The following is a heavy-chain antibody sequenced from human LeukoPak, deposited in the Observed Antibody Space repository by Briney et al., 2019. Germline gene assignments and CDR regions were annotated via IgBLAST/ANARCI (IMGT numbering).Heavy chain of an antibody. D-gene: IGHD1-1*01. J-gene: IGHJ5*01. CDR2: IYGAGTT. V-gene: IGHV3-66*02. Sequence: PGGSLRLSCTASGFTFGDYAMTWVRQAPGKGLEWVSVIYGAGTTYYADSVRGRFTISRDNSKNTLYLLMNSLINEDTAVYYCARSPCDAGTCPNWLDSWGQGTPVTVSS. CDR3: ARSPCDAGTCPNWLDS. CDR1: GFTFGDYA.